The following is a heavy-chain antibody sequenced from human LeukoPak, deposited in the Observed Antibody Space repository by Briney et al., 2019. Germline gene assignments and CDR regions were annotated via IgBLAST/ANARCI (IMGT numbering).Heavy chain of an antibody. CDR3: ARRYCSSTSCYRWFDL. D-gene: IGHD2-2*02. CDR2: IYYSGST. CDR1: GGSISSGSYC. Sequence: SETLSLTCTVSGGSISSGSYCWSWIRQPPGKGLEWIGYIYYSGSTNYNPSLKSRVTISVDTSKNQFSLKLSSVTVADTAVYYCARRYCSSTSCYRWFDLWGQGALVTVSS. J-gene: IGHJ5*02. V-gene: IGHV4-61*01.